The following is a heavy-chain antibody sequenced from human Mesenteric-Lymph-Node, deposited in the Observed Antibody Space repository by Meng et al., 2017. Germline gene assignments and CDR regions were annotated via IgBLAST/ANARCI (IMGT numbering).Heavy chain of an antibody. CDR2: INPNSGGT. Sequence: ASVKVSCKASGYTFTDYYMHWVRQAPGQGLEGMGRINPNSGGTNYAQKFQGRVTMTRDTSISTAYMELSRLRSDDTAVYYCARDRSVVRTYYYGSGSYTEDYYYYYGMDVWGQGTTVTVSS. CDR1: GYTFTDYY. V-gene: IGHV1-2*06. D-gene: IGHD3-10*01. J-gene: IGHJ6*02. CDR3: ARDRSVVRTYYYGSGSYTEDYYYYYGMDV.